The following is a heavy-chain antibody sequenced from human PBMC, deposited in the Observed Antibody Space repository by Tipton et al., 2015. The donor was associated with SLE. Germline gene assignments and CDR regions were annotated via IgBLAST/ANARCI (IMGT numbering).Heavy chain of an antibody. Sequence: TLSLTCAVYGGSFSGYYWSWIRQPPGKGLEWIGEINYSGSTNYNPSLKSRVTISVDTSKNQFSLKLSSVTAADTAVYYCARGRSGYATLDYWGQGTLVTVSS. J-gene: IGHJ4*02. CDR3: ARGRSGYATLDY. V-gene: IGHV4-34*01. CDR2: INYSGST. CDR1: GGSFSGYY. D-gene: IGHD5-12*01.